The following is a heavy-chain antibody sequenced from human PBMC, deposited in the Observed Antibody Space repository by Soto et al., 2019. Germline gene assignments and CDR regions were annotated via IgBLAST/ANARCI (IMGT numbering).Heavy chain of an antibody. Sequence: EWGSAISGSGGTTYYADPVQGRFTISRDNSKNTLYLQMNTLRAEDTAVYYCAKFLFFFLGYGDHRCLHAFPTRRSPDL. CDR3: AKFLFFFLGYGDHRCLHAFPTRRSPDL. D-gene: IGHD4-17*01. CDR2: ISGSGGTT. J-gene: IGHJ2*01. V-gene: IGHV3-23*01.